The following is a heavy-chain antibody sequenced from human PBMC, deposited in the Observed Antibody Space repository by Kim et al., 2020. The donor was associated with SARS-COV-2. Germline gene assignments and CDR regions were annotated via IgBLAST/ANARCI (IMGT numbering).Heavy chain of an antibody. CDR1: GGSISSSNW. D-gene: IGHD3-3*01. J-gene: IGHJ6*02. Sequence: SETLSLTCAASGGSISSSNWWSWVRQPPGNGLEWIWEIYHSGSTNYNPSLKSRVTISVDKSKNQFSLKLSSVTAADTAVYYSARGVGDFWSGYSYYYGMDVWGQGTTVTVSS. CDR2: IYHSGST. CDR3: ARGVGDFWSGYSYYYGMDV. V-gene: IGHV4-4*02.